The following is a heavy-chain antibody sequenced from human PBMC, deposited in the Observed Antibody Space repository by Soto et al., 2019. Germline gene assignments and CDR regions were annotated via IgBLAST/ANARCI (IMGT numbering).Heavy chain of an antibody. CDR1: GGSISAYY. D-gene: IGHD4-17*01. Sequence: PSETLSLSCTVSGGSISAYYWSWIRQPPGKGLEWIGYIYYNGSPNYNPSLKSRFTISVDTSKNQFSLKLSSVTAADTAVYFCASLWDYGRPRYWYFDLWGRGTLVTVSS. J-gene: IGHJ2*01. CDR2: IYYNGSP. CDR3: ASLWDYGRPRYWYFDL. V-gene: IGHV4-59*01.